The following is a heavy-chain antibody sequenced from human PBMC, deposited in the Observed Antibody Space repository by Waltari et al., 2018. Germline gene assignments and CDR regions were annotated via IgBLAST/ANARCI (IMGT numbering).Heavy chain of an antibody. J-gene: IGHJ3*02. Sequence: QVQLVQSGAEVKKPGSSVKVSCKASGGTFSSYAISWVRQAPGQGLEWMGGILPNFGTANYAQKFQGRVTITTDESTSTAYMELSSLRSEDTAVYYCARDRVGRSSSWYRGAFDIWGQGTMVTVSS. V-gene: IGHV1-69*05. D-gene: IGHD6-13*01. CDR1: GGTFSSYA. CDR3: ARDRVGRSSSWYRGAFDI. CDR2: ILPNFGTA.